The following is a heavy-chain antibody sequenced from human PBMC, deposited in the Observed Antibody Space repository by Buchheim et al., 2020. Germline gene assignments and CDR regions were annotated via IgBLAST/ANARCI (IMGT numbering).Heavy chain of an antibody. CDR2: ISGSGGST. J-gene: IGHJ6*03. CDR3: AKRSRYSSSSGYYYYYMDV. D-gene: IGHD6-6*01. CDR1: GFTFSSYA. V-gene: IGHV3-23*01. Sequence: EVQLLESGGGLVQPGGSLRLSCAASGFTFSSYAMSWVRQAPGKGLEWVSAISGSGGSTYYADSVKGRFTLSRDNSKHTLYLQMNSLRAEDTAVYYCAKRSRYSSSSGYYYYYMDVWGKGTT.